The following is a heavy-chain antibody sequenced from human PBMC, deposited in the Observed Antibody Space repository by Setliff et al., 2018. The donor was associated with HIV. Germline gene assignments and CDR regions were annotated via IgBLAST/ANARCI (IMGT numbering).Heavy chain of an antibody. J-gene: IGHJ5*02. CDR3: ARDFKRYNSPCRFDP. D-gene: IGHD6-13*01. CDR2: IPYSGST. CDR1: GGSISSSSYY. Sequence: SETLSLTCTVSGGSISSSSYYWGWIRQPPGKGLEWIVSIPYSGSTYYNPSLKSRVSLSVDTSKNQFSLKLSSVTAADTAVYYCARDFKRYNSPCRFDPWGQGTLVTVSS. V-gene: IGHV4-39*07.